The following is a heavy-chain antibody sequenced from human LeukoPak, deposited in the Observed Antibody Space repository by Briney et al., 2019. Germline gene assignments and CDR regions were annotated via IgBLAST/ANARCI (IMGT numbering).Heavy chain of an antibody. D-gene: IGHD6-19*01. Sequence: GESLKISCKGSGYSFTSYWIGWVRQMPGKGLEWMGIIYPGDSDTRYSPSFQGHVTISADKSISTAYLQWSSLKASDTAMYYCARHPAWYSSGWAPDYWGQGTLVTVSS. V-gene: IGHV5-51*01. CDR2: IYPGDSDT. CDR1: GYSFTSYW. J-gene: IGHJ4*02. CDR3: ARHPAWYSSGWAPDY.